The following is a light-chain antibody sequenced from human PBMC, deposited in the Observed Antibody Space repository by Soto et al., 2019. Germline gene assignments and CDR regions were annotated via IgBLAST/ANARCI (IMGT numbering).Light chain of an antibody. CDR3: HHYET. J-gene: IGKJ1*01. CDR2: GAS. CDR1: QSVSRSY. V-gene: IGKV3-20*01. Sequence: PGDIATLSCRASQSVSRSYLGWYQQKPGQAPRLLMYGASIRAAGVPDRFSGSGSGTEFTLTISRLEPEDFTVYYCHHYETFGQGTKVDIK.